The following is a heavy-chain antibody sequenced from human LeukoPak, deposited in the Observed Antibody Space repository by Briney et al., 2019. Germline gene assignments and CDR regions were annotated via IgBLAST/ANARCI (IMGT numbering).Heavy chain of an antibody. CDR1: GFTFSTYA. CDR2: ISSSSSYI. D-gene: IGHD3-10*01. V-gene: IGHV3-21*01. J-gene: IGHJ6*02. CDR3: ARDRRVRGVMGYYYYGMDI. Sequence: GGSLRLSCAASGFTFSTYAMHWVRQAPGKGLEWVSSISSSSSYIYYADSVKGRFTISRDNAKNSLYLQMNSLRAEDTAVYYCARDRRVRGVMGYYYYGMDIWGQGTTVTVSS.